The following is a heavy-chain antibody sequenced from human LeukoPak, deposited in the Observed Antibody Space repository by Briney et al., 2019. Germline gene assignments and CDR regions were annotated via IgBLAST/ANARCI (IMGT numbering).Heavy chain of an antibody. D-gene: IGHD4-17*01. CDR2: ISSSSSTI. CDR1: GFTFSSYS. CDR3: AREGGDPRDYYYYYMDV. J-gene: IGHJ6*03. V-gene: IGHV3-48*01. Sequence: GGSLRLSCAASGFTFSSYSMNWVRQAPGKGLEWVSYISSSSSTIYYADSVKGRFTISRDNAKNSLYLQMNSLRAEDTAVYYCAREGGDPRDYYYYYMDVWGKGTTVTVSS.